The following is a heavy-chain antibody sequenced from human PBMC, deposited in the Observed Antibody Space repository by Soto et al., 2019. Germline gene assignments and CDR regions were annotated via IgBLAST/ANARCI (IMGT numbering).Heavy chain of an antibody. D-gene: IGHD3-9*01. CDR3: ARAPTYYDILTGLYGMDV. J-gene: IGHJ6*02. Sequence: GASVKVSCKASGYTFTSYGISWVRQAPGQGLEWMGWISAYNGNTNYAQKLQGRVTMTTDTPTSTAYMELRSLRSDDTAVYYCARAPTYYDILTGLYGMDVWGQGTTVTVS. CDR1: GYTFTSYG. CDR2: ISAYNGNT. V-gene: IGHV1-18*04.